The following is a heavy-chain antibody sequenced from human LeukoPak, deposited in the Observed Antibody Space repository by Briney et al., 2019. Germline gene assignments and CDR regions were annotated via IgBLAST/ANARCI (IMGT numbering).Heavy chain of an antibody. CDR1: GRSFSSYH. D-gene: IGHD2-21*02. CDR2: IYYSGST. CDR3: ARAWCAGDCYNRRGVYYDDYMDV. V-gene: IGHV4-59*01. Sequence: SETLSLTCTVSGRSFSSYHWSWIRQPPGKGLEWIGYIYYSGSTNYNPFLKSRVTISVDASKNQFSLQLSSGTAADTAVYYCARAWCAGDCYNRRGVYYDDYMDVWGKGTTVTVSS. J-gene: IGHJ6*03.